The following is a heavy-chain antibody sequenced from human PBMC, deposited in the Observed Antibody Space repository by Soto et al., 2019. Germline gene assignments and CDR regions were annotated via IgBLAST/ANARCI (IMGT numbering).Heavy chain of an antibody. Sequence: EVQLVESGGGLVQPGGSLRLSCAASGFTFGSYWMTWVRQAPGKGLEWVANIKQDGSEKYYVDSVKDRFTISRDNAKNSLYLQMNSLRAEDTAVFYCARVRGGYCSGGSCYGALDIWGQGTMVTVSS. CDR2: IKQDGSEK. V-gene: IGHV3-7*01. D-gene: IGHD2-15*01. CDR1: GFTFGSYW. J-gene: IGHJ3*02. CDR3: ARVRGGYCSGGSCYGALDI.